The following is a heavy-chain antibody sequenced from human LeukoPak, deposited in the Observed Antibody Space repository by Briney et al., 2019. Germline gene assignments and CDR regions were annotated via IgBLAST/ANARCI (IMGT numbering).Heavy chain of an antibody. CDR3: AELGITMIGGV. CDR2: ISSSGSTI. J-gene: IGHJ6*04. V-gene: IGHV3-48*03. CDR1: GFTFSSYE. Sequence: GGALRLSCAASGFTFSSYEKNWGRQGPGEGVEWVSYISSSGSTIYYADSVKGRFTISRDNAKNSLYLQMNSLRAEDTAVYYCAELGITMIGGVWGKGTTVTISS. D-gene: IGHD3-10*02.